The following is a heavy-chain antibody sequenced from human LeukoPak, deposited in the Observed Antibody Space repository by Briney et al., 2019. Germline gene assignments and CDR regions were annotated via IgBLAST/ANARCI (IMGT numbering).Heavy chain of an antibody. Sequence: PGGSLRLSCAASELPFSTYGMHWVRQAPGKGLVWVAVISSDGSNKLYADSVKGRFTISRDNSKNTLYLQVNSLRPEDTAMYYCAKDRDTAMVVPTGGDYWGQGTLVTVSS. D-gene: IGHD5-18*01. CDR2: ISSDGSNK. J-gene: IGHJ4*02. V-gene: IGHV3-30*18. CDR1: ELPFSTYG. CDR3: AKDRDTAMVVPTGGDY.